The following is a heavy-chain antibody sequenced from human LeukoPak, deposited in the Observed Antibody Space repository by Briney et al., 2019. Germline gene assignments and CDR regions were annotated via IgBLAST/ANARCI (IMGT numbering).Heavy chain of an antibody. CDR2: MNPNSGNT. V-gene: IGHV1-8*01. D-gene: IGHD5-24*01. CDR1: GYTFTSYD. Sequence: ASVKVSCKASGYTFTSYDINWVRQATGQGLEWMGWMNPNSGNTGYAQKFQGRVTMTRNTSISTAYMELSSLRSEDTAVYYCARDLEMATMDDYWGQGTLVTVSS. J-gene: IGHJ4*02. CDR3: ARDLEMATMDDY.